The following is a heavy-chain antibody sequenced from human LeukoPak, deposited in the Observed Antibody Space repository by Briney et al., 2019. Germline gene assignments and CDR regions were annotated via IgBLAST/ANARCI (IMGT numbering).Heavy chain of an antibody. Sequence: SETLSLTCTVSGGSISSSSYYWCWIRQPPGKGLEGIGSIYYSGSTYYNPSLKSRVTISVDTSKNQFSLKLSSVNAADTAVYYCARDYGGSYYYYYYYMDVWGKGTTVTVSS. J-gene: IGHJ6*03. D-gene: IGHD1-26*01. V-gene: IGHV4-39*07. CDR2: IYYSGST. CDR1: GGSISSSSYY. CDR3: ARDYGGSYYYYYYYMDV.